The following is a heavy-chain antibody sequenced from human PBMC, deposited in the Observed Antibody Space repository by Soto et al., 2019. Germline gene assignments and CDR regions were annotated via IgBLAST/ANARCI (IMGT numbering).Heavy chain of an antibody. D-gene: IGHD2-15*01. CDR3: ARDHCSGGSCYSGFDY. J-gene: IGHJ4*02. CDR2: IIPIFGTA. V-gene: IGHV1-69*13. Sequence: SVKVSCKASVGTFSSYAISWVRQAPGQGLEWMGGIIPIFGTANYAQKFQGRVTITADESTSTAYMELSSLRSEDTAVYYCARDHCSGGSCYSGFDYWGQGSLVTVSS. CDR1: VGTFSSYA.